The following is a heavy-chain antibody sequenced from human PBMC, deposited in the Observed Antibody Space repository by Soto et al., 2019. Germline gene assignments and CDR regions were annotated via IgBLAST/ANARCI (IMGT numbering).Heavy chain of an antibody. CDR2: IYYSGST. V-gene: IGHV4-31*02. J-gene: IGHJ6*02. CDR3: ARVCGGDCHNGMDV. D-gene: IGHD2-21*02. Sequence: PGKGLEWIGYIYYSGSTYYNPSLKSRVTISVDTSKNQFSLKLSSVTAADTAVYYCARVCGGDCHNGMDVWGQGTTVTVSS.